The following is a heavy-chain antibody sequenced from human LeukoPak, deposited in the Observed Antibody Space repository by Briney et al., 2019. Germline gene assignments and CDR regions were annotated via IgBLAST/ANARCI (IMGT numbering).Heavy chain of an antibody. D-gene: IGHD2-8*01. CDR1: GFTFSSYA. CDR3: ARGYYSASRIDY. CDR2: ISGSGGST. Sequence: GGSLRLSCAASGFTFSSYAMSWVRQAPGKGLEWVSAISGSGGSTYYADSVKGRFTISRDNAKSTLYLQMNSLRAEDTAVYYCARGYYSASRIDYWGQGALVTISS. J-gene: IGHJ4*02. V-gene: IGHV3-23*01.